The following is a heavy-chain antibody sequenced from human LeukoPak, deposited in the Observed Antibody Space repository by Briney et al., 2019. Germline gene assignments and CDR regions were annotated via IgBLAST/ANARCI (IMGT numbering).Heavy chain of an antibody. CDR1: GGSISSYY. J-gene: IGHJ5*02. Sequence: SETLSLTCTVSGGSISSYYWSWIRQPPGKGLEWIGYIYYSGSTNYNPSLKSRVTISVDTSKNQFSLKLSSVTAADTAVYYCARASGWEEYNWFDPWGQGTLVTVSS. CDR3: ARASGWEEYNWFDP. D-gene: IGHD6-19*01. V-gene: IGHV4-59*08. CDR2: IYYSGST.